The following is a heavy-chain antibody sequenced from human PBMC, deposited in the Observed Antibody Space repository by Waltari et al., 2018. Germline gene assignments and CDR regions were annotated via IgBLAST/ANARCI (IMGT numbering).Heavy chain of an antibody. Sequence: EVQLLESGGGLVQPGGSLRLSCAASGFTFSSYAMSWVRQAPGKGLEWVSAISGSGGITYYADSVKGRFTISRDNSKNTLYLQMNSLRAEDTAVYYCAKAKYYYDSSGYSFDYWGQGTLVTVSS. CDR1: GFTFSSYA. J-gene: IGHJ4*02. CDR2: ISGSGGIT. V-gene: IGHV3-23*01. CDR3: AKAKYYYDSSGYSFDY. D-gene: IGHD3-22*01.